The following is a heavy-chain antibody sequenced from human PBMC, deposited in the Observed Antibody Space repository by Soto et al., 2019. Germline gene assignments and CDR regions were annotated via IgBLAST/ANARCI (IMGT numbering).Heavy chain of an antibody. Sequence: PGGSLRLSCAASGFTFSSYAMSWVRQAPGKGLEWVSTISGSDGSTYYADSVKGRFTISRDNSKNTLYLQMNSLRAEDTAVYYCAKEYSSGWYYFDYWGQGAVVTVSS. D-gene: IGHD6-19*01. J-gene: IGHJ4*02. CDR2: ISGSDGST. V-gene: IGHV3-23*01. CDR3: AKEYSSGWYYFDY. CDR1: GFTFSSYA.